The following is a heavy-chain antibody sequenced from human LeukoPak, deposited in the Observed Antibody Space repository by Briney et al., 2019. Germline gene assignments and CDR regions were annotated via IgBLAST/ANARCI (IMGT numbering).Heavy chain of an antibody. J-gene: IGHJ5*02. D-gene: IGHD2-2*02. CDR1: GFTFSSYE. V-gene: IGHV3-7*05. CDR2: IKHDGSEI. CDR3: ARGYCSSTSCYKNWFDP. Sequence: GGSLRLSCAVSGFTFSSYEMNWVRQAPGKGLEWVANIKHDGSEINYMDSVKGRFTISRDNPKSSLYLQINSLRTEDTAVYYCARGYCSSTSCYKNWFDPWGQGTLVTVSS.